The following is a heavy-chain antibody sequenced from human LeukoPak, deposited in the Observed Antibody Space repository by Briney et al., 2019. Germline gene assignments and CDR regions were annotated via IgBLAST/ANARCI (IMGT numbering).Heavy chain of an antibody. J-gene: IGHJ4*02. CDR3: ARDGVSTLEVDY. V-gene: IGHV3-7*01. Sequence: GGSLRLSCAASGFTFSSYWMSWVRQAPGKGPEWVANIRQDGSEKHYVDSVKGRFTSSRDNAKNSLYLQMNSLRAEDTAVYYCARDGVSTLEVDYWGQGTLVTVSS. D-gene: IGHD1-1*01. CDR1: GFTFSSYW. CDR2: IRQDGSEK.